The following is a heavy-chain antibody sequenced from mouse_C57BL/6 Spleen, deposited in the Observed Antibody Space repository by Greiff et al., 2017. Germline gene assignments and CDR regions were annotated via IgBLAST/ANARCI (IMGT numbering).Heavy chain of an antibody. V-gene: IGHV5-17*01. CDR2: ISSGSSTI. CDR3: ARTYYYGSSYFDY. J-gene: IGHJ2*01. Sequence: EVQLQESGGGLVKPGGSLKLSCAASGFTFSDYGMHWVRQAPEKGLEWVAYISSGSSTIYYADTVKGRFPISRDNAKNTLFLQMTSLRSEDTAMYYCARTYYYGSSYFDYWGQGTTLTVSS. CDR1: GFTFSDYG. D-gene: IGHD1-1*01.